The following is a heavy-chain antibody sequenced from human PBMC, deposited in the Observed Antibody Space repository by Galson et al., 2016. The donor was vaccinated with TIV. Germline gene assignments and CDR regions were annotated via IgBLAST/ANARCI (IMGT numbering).Heavy chain of an antibody. CDR1: GYSISSGYY. D-gene: IGHD5-18*01. V-gene: IGHV4-38-2*01. J-gene: IGHJ4*02. CDR3: VGQLWLRSYFDN. CDR2: IYHSGST. Sequence: ETLSLTCAVSGYSISSGYYWGWIRQPPGKGLECVGSIYHSGSTYYNPSLKSRVTISVDSSKNEFSLRLSSVTDADTAVYYCVGQLWLRSYFDNWGQGTLVTVSS.